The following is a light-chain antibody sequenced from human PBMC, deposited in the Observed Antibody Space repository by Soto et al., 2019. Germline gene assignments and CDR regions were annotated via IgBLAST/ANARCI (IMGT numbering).Light chain of an antibody. CDR3: QQSFSTPYI. J-gene: IGKJ2*01. V-gene: IGKV1-39*01. Sequence: DFQVTQSPSSLSASVGDRVTITCRASQSVNDYLNWYQQRPGKAPRLLIYAASTLHSGVPSRFSGSGFRTDFSLTITSLQPEDFATYYCQQSFSTPYIFGQGTKLEIK. CDR1: QSVNDY. CDR2: AAS.